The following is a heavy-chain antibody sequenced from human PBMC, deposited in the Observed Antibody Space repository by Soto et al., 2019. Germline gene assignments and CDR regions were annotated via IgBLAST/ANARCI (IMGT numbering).Heavy chain of an antibody. D-gene: IGHD3-3*01. Sequence: GGSLRLSCAASGFTVSSNYMSWVRQAPGKGLEWVSVIYSGGSTYYADSVKGRFTISRDNSKNTLYLQMNSLRAEDTAVYYCAGEEYYDFVYYGMDVWGQGTTVTVSS. CDR2: IYSGGST. CDR3: AGEEYYDFVYYGMDV. V-gene: IGHV3-53*01. CDR1: GFTVSSNY. J-gene: IGHJ6*02.